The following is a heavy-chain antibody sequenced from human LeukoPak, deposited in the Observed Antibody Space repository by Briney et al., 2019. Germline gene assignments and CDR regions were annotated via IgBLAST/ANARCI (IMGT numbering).Heavy chain of an antibody. Sequence: QSGGSLRLSCAASGFTFSAYSMNWVRQAPGKGLEWVSYISSSSSTIYYADSVKGRFTISRDNAKNSLYLQMNTLRAEDTAVYYCARMTLFDYWGQGTLVTVSS. CDR2: ISSSSSTI. CDR1: GFTFSAYS. J-gene: IGHJ4*02. V-gene: IGHV3-48*04. CDR3: ARMTLFDY.